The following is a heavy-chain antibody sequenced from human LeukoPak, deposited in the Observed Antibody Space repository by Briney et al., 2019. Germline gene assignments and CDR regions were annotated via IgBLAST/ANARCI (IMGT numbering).Heavy chain of an antibody. CDR1: GGSFSGYY. J-gene: IGHJ4*02. D-gene: IGHD6-19*01. V-gene: IGHV4-34*01. CDR2: INHSGST. CDR3: ARGRRSSGPGRTDY. Sequence: SETLSLTCAVYGGSFSGYYWSWIRQPPGKGLEWIGEINHSGSTNYNPSLKSRVTISVDTSKNQFPLKLSSVTAADTAVYYCARGRRSSGPGRTDYWGQGTLVTVSS.